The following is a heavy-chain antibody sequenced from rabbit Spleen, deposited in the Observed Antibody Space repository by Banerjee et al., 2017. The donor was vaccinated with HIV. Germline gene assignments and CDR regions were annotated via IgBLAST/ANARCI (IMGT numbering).Heavy chain of an antibody. CDR3: VRDLTGVIGWNFGW. CDR2: IEPIFGNT. J-gene: IGHJ4*01. CDR1: GFDINSYR. D-gene: IGHD1-1*01. Sequence: QEQLKETGGGLVTPGGNLTLTCTASGFDINSYRMSWVRQAPGKGLEWIGYIEPIFGNTYYANWVNGRFTISSHNAQNTLYLQLSSLTAADTATYFCVRDLTGVIGWNFGWWGPGTLVTVS. V-gene: IGHV1S43*01.